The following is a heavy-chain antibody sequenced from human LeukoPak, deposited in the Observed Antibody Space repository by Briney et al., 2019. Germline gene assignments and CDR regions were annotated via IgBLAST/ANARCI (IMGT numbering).Heavy chain of an antibody. J-gene: IGHJ4*02. CDR2: VSGSGGST. Sequence: GGSLRLSCAASGFTFSSYAMTWVRQAPGKGLEWVSGVSGSGGSTYYADSVKGRFTISRDNSKNTLYLQMNSLRAEDTAVYYCAKTVGIAVAGTVYWGQGTLVTVSS. D-gene: IGHD6-19*01. CDR3: AKTVGIAVAGTVY. V-gene: IGHV3-23*01. CDR1: GFTFSSYA.